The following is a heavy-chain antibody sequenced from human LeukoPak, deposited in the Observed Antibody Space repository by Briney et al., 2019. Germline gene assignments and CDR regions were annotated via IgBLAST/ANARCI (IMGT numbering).Heavy chain of an antibody. CDR1: GFTFSSYW. CDR2: IKNDGSEK. CDR3: ATDRGWRTSGYYLYYFEY. V-gene: IGHV3-7*01. J-gene: IGHJ4*02. D-gene: IGHD3-3*01. Sequence: GGSLRLSCAASGFTFSSYWMSWVRQAPGKGLEWVASIKNDGSEKYYVDSVRGRYTISRDNTKNSLYLQMSSLRAEDTAVYYCATDRGWRTSGYYLYYFEYWGQGTLVTFSS.